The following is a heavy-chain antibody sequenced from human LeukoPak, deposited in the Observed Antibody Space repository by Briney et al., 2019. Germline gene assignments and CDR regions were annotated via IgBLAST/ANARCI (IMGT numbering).Heavy chain of an antibody. V-gene: IGHV4-34*01. CDR2: INHSGST. CDR1: GGSFSGYY. J-gene: IGHJ3*02. Sequence: SETLSLTCAVYGGSFSGYYWSWIRQPPGKGLEWIGEINHSGSTNYNPSLKSRVTISVDTSKNQFSLKLSSVTAADTAVYYCARRNYGDAFDIWGQGTMVTVSS. CDR3: ARRNYGDAFDI. D-gene: IGHD1-7*01.